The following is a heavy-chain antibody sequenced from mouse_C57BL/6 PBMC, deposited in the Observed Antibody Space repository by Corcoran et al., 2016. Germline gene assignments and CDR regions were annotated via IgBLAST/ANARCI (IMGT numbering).Heavy chain of an antibody. V-gene: IGHV8-12*01. J-gene: IGHJ4*01. D-gene: IGHD1-1*01. CDR3: ARIAYYGSSYAIDY. CDR2: IYWDDDK. Sequence: HATLKESGPGILQSSQTRSLTCSCPGFSLSTSAMGVSWIRQPSGKGLEWLAHIYWDDDKRYNPSLKSRLTISKDTSRNQVFLKITSVDTADTDTYDCARIAYYGSSYAIDYCGQGTS. CDR1: GFSLSTSAMG.